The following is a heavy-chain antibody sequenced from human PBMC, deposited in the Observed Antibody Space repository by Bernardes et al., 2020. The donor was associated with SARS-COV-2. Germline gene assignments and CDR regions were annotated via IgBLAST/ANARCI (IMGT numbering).Heavy chain of an antibody. J-gene: IGHJ6*02. CDR3: ARDWGMLLMVYVPYCYYGMDV. Sequence: ASVKVSCKASGYTFTSYGISWVRQAPGQGLEWMGWISAYNGNTNYAQKLQGRVTMTTDTSTSTAYMELRSLRSDDTAVYYCARDWGMLLMVYVPYCYYGMDVWGQGTTVTVSS. V-gene: IGHV1-18*01. D-gene: IGHD2-8*01. CDR1: GYTFTSYG. CDR2: ISAYNGNT.